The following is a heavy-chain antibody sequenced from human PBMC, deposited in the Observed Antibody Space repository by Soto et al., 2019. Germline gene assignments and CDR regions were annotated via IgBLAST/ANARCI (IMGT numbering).Heavy chain of an antibody. Sequence: QVQLVESGGGVVEPGRSLRLSCAASGFPFSNYGMHWVRQAPGKGLEWMAVISFDGHDQDYADSVKGRFTISRDNSKSPLYLQINRLRAEDTAVYYVASQRCLAPVWGQGTLVTVSS. V-gene: IGHV3-30*03. J-gene: IGHJ4*02. CDR2: ISFDGHDQ. CDR1: GFPFSNYG. D-gene: IGHD6-25*01. CDR3: ASQRCLAPV.